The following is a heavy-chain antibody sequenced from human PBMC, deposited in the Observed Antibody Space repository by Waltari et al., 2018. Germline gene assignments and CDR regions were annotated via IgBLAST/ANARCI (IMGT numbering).Heavy chain of an antibody. CDR1: GGSFSGYY. D-gene: IGHD3-3*01. V-gene: IGHV4-34*01. CDR2: INHSGST. CDR3: ARRRGMYYDFWSGQPK. Sequence: QVQLQQWGAGLLKPSETLSLTCAVYGGSFSGYYWSWIRQPPGKGLEWIGEINHSGSTNYNPSLKSRVTISVDTSKNQFSLKLSSVTAADTAVYYCARRRGMYYDFWSGQPKGVQGTLVTVSS. J-gene: IGHJ4*02.